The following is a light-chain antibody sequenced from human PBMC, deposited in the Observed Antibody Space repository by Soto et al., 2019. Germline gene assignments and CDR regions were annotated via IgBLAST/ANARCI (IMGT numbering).Light chain of an antibody. CDR2: GAS. CDR1: QSLSSN. Sequence: EIVMTQSPATLSVSPGERASLSCRASQSLSSNLAWFQQKPGQAPRLLIYGASTRATGIPARFSGSGSGTEVTLSISSLQSEDFAVYYCQQYNNWPPLTFGQGTKVEIK. J-gene: IGKJ1*01. CDR3: QQYNNWPPLT. V-gene: IGKV3-15*01.